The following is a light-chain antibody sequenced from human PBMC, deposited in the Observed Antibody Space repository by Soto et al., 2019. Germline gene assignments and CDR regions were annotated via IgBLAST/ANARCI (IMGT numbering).Light chain of an antibody. CDR1: SSDVGNYKY. V-gene: IGLV2-14*01. Sequence: QSVLTQPASVSGSPGQSITISCTGTSSDVGNYKYVSWYQQHPGKAPKLMIYEVSNRPSGVSHRFSGSKSGDTASLTISGLQAEDGADYYCSSYTAFSTWVFGGGTQLTVL. CDR3: SSYTAFSTWV. J-gene: IGLJ7*01. CDR2: EVS.